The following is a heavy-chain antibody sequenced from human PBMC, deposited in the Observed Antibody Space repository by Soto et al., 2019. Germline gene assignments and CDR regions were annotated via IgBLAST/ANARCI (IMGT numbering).Heavy chain of an antibody. CDR3: GRGGAPVEY. CDR1: GYTFTNFG. J-gene: IGHJ4*02. V-gene: IGHV1-18*01. D-gene: IGHD3-16*01. CDR2: ISAYNGNT. Sequence: QVQLVQSGAEVKKPGASVKVSCKASGYTFTNFGISWVRQAPGQGREWMGWISAYNGNTNYAKNFQGRVTMTTDTSSSTAYRELRTLRSGATAVYYCGRGGAPVEYWGQGTLVTVSS.